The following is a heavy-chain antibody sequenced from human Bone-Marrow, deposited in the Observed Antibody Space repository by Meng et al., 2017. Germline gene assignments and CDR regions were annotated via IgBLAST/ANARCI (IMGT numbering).Heavy chain of an antibody. D-gene: IGHD2-21*01. V-gene: IGHV1-2*06. Sequence: QVRRVQSGAEVKEPGASLRVSCKPSGYSFTAYYIHWVRQAPGQGLEWLGHINPNSGDTLYAQKFQGRDSMTGDTSISTAYVELSSLRSDDTAVYYCVRDENISLGKLFGDYWGQGTMVTVSS. CDR3: VRDENISLGKLFGDY. J-gene: IGHJ4*02. CDR2: INPNSGDT. CDR1: GYSFTAYY.